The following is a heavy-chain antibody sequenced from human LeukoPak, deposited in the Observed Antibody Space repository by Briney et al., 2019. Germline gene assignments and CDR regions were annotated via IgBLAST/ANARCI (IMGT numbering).Heavy chain of an antibody. CDR1: GGSISETNYY. V-gene: IGHV4-39*01. CDR2: MYYSGNT. Sequence: SETLSLTCTVSGGSISETNYYWGWIRQPPGKGLEWIGVMYYSGNTYYNPSLKSRITISLDTSKNQFSLKLSSVTAADTAVYYCARHLGTYGEVFDYWGQGTLVTVSS. CDR3: ARHLGTYGEVFDY. D-gene: IGHD4-17*01. J-gene: IGHJ4*02.